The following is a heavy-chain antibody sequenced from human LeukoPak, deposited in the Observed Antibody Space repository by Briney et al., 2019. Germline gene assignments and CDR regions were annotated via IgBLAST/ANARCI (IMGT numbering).Heavy chain of an antibody. CDR1: GGSFTGYY. V-gene: IGHV4-34*01. CDR2: INHSGST. J-gene: IGHJ4*02. Sequence: SETLSLTCVVYGGSFTGYYWSWIRQSPGKGLEWIGEINHSGSTNYNPSLKSRVTISLDTSKNQFSLQLSSVTAADTAVYYCARQTGSGLFILPGGQGTLVTVSS. D-gene: IGHD3/OR15-3a*01. CDR3: ARQTGSGLFILP.